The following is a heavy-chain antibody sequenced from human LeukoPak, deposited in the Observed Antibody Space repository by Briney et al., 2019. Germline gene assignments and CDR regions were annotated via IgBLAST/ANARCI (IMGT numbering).Heavy chain of an antibody. D-gene: IGHD1-1*01. V-gene: IGHV4-59*01. CDR1: GGSISSSY. CDR3: ARDRTNHYGMDV. J-gene: IGHJ6*02. CDR2: IYYSGST. Sequence: NTSETLSLTCTVSGGSISSSYWSWIRQPPGKGLEWIGYIYYSGSTNYNPPLKSRVTISVDTSKNQFSLKLSSVTAADTAVYYCARDRTNHYGMDVWGQGTTVTVSS.